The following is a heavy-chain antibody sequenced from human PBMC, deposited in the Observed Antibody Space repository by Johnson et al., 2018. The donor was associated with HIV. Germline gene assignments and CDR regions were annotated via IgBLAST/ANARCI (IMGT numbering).Heavy chain of an antibody. CDR2: ISSSGSTI. CDR3: ARVRSSGPWVNDAFDI. J-gene: IGHJ3*02. D-gene: IGHD4-17*01. V-gene: IGHV3-11*04. CDR1: GFTFSDYY. Sequence: QVQLVESGGRVVRPGGSLRLSCAASGFTFSDYYMSWIRQAPGKGLEWVSYISSSGSTIYYADSVKGRFPISRDNSKNTLYLQMNSLRAEDTAVYYCARVRSSGPWVNDAFDIWGQGTMVTVSS.